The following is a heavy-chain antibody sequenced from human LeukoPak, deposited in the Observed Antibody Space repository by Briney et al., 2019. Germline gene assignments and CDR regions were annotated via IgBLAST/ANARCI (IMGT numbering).Heavy chain of an antibody. CDR1: GFTFSSYS. V-gene: IGHV3-48*04. D-gene: IGHD6-25*01. CDR2: ISITSSTT. Sequence: GGSLRLSCAASGFTFSSYSMNWVRQAPGKGLEWVSYISITSSTTYYPDSVKSRFTISRDNAKNSLYLQMNSLRAEDTAVYYCARDRLYAVDIWGQGTMVTVSS. CDR3: ARDRLYAVDI. J-gene: IGHJ3*02.